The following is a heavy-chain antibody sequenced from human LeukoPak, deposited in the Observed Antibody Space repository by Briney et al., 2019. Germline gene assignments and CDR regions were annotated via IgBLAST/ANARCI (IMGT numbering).Heavy chain of an antibody. CDR1: GYSFIRYW. D-gene: IGHD1-26*01. J-gene: IGHJ5*02. Sequence: GESLKISCKGSGYSFIRYWIGWVRQKPGKGLEWMGIIYPGDSDTRYSPSFQGQVTISVDKSTSTAYSQWSSLKASDTAMYYCARHRVVGARSGYFDPWGQGTLVTVSS. CDR2: IYPGDSDT. V-gene: IGHV5-51*01. CDR3: ARHRVVGARSGYFDP.